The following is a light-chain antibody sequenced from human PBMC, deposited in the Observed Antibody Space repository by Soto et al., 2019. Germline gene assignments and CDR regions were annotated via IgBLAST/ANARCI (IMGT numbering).Light chain of an antibody. CDR3: HQYFRPPIT. J-gene: IGKJ4*02. V-gene: IGKV3-20*01. CDR1: ETVTGKY. Sequence: EIVLTQSPGTLSLSPGDRATLSCRASETVTGKYLAWYQQKAGQAPRLLIFAASNRATGIPDRFSGSGSGTDFTLTVGGLQAEDVAIYYCHQYFRPPITFGRGTEVDIK. CDR2: AAS.